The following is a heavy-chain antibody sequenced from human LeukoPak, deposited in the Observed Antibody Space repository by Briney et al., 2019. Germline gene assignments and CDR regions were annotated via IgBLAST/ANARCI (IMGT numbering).Heavy chain of an antibody. V-gene: IGHV3-66*01. CDR1: GFTVSSYY. CDR3: AKGGYCGGDCYSSWFDP. D-gene: IGHD2-21*02. J-gene: IGHJ5*02. Sequence: GGSLRLSCAASGFTVSSYYMTWVRQAPGKGLEWVSVIYSGGSTYYADSMKGRFAISRDSSKNTLFLQMNSLRAEDTAVYYCAKGGYCGGDCYSSWFDPWGQGTLVTVSS. CDR2: IYSGGST.